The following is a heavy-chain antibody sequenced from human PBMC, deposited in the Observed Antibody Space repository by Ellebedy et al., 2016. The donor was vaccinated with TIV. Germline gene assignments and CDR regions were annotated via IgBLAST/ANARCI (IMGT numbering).Heavy chain of an antibody. CDR3: AREFSSSSGKVFDS. V-gene: IGHV4-59*12. D-gene: IGHD6-6*01. CDR1: GGSISSYY. J-gene: IGHJ4*02. Sequence: SETLSLXXTVSGGSISSYYWSWIRQPPGKGLEWIGCIYYSGSTNYNPSLKSRVTMSLDTSKSQFSLKVSSMTAADTAVYFCAREFSSSSGKVFDSWGQGTLVTVSS. CDR2: IYYSGST.